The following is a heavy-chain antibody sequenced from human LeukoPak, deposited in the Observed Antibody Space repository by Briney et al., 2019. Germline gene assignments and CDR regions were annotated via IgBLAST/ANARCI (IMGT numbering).Heavy chain of an antibody. D-gene: IGHD1-26*01. Sequence: ASVTDSFKASGYTHIDHQMHWLRQAPAQGRAWMAWINPSNGSTNDAQKFQGRVAMTGDTTISTAYIELSRLRSDDTAVYYGARGDARTGSYYTSCDYWGRGNLVTVSS. CDR3: ARGDARTGSYYTSCDY. CDR1: GYTHIDHQ. J-gene: IGHJ4*02. V-gene: IGHV1-2*02. CDR2: INPSNGST.